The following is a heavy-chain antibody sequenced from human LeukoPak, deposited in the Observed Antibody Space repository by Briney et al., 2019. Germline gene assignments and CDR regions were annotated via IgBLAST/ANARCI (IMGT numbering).Heavy chain of an antibody. Sequence: GASVKVSCKASGYTFTSYDINWVRQATGQGLEWMGWMNPNSGNTGYGQKFKGRVTITADKSTSTAYMELSSLTSEDTAVYYCARGDYDSSGYYGVPLDYWGQGTLVTVSS. CDR1: GYTFTSYD. J-gene: IGHJ4*02. V-gene: IGHV1-8*01. CDR2: MNPNSGNT. CDR3: ARGDYDSSGYYGVPLDY. D-gene: IGHD3-22*01.